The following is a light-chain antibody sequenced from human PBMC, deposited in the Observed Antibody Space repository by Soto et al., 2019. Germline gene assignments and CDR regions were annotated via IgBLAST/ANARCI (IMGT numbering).Light chain of an antibody. Sequence: DIHMTQFASSVSASVGDSVTITCRASQGISNWLAWFQQKPGKAPKLLIYTASRLQSGVPSRFSGSGSGTDFTLTISRLEPEDFAVYYCQQYRTFGQGTKVDIK. J-gene: IGKJ1*01. CDR1: QGISNW. V-gene: IGKV1-12*01. CDR3: QQYRT. CDR2: TAS.